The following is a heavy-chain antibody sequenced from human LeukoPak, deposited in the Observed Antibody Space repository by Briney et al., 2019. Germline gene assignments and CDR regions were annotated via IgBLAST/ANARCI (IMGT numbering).Heavy chain of an antibody. D-gene: IGHD2-2*01. CDR3: ARFEKRYCSSTSCYDAFDI. CDR1: GGSISSGDYY. CDR2: IYYSGST. J-gene: IGHJ3*02. V-gene: IGHV4-30-4*08. Sequence: SETLSLTRTVSGGSISSGDYYWSWIRQPPGKGLEWIGYIYYSGSTYYNPSLKSRVTISVDTSKNQFSLKLSSVTAADTAVYYCARFEKRYCSSTSCYDAFDIWGQGTMVTVSS.